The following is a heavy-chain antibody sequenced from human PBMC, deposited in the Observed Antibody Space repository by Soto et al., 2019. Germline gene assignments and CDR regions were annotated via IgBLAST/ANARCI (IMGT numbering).Heavy chain of an antibody. CDR2: IIPIFGTA. J-gene: IGHJ4*02. D-gene: IGHD1-26*01. V-gene: IGHV1-69*13. Sequence: SVKVSCKASGGTFSSYAISWVRQAPGQGLEWMGGIIPIFGTANYAQKFQGRFTITADESTSTAYMELSSLRSEETAVYYCAIQWELLVGFDYWGQGTLVTVSS. CDR1: GGTFSSYA. CDR3: AIQWELLVGFDY.